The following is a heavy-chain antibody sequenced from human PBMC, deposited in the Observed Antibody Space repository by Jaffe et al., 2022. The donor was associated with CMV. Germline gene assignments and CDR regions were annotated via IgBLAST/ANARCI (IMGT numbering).Heavy chain of an antibody. D-gene: IGHD6-19*01. CDR2: ISSSSSYI. V-gene: IGHV3-21*01. J-gene: IGHJ3*02. Sequence: EVQLVESGGGLVKPGGSLRLSCAASGFTFSSYSMNWVRQAPGKGLEWVSSISSSSSYIYYADSVKGRFTISRDNAKNSLYLQMNSLRAEDTAVYYCARDGVAEQEDAFDIWGQGTMVIVSS. CDR3: ARDGVAEQEDAFDI. CDR1: GFTFSSYS.